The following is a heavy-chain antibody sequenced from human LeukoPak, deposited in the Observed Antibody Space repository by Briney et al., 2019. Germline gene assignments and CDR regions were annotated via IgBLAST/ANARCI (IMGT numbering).Heavy chain of an antibody. V-gene: IGHV4-39*07. Sequence: SETLSLTCTVSGGSISSSSYYWGWIRQPPGKGLEWIGYIYYSGSTYYNPSLKSRVTMSVDTSKNQFSLKLTSVTAADTAVYYCARESYNWNDGWFDPWGQGTLVTVSS. CDR3: ARESYNWNDGWFDP. CDR2: IYYSGST. J-gene: IGHJ5*02. CDR1: GGSISSSSYY. D-gene: IGHD1-20*01.